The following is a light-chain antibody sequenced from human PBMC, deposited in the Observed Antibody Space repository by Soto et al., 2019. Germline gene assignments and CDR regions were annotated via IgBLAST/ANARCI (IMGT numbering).Light chain of an antibody. CDR3: QKYNSAPPT. V-gene: IGKV1-27*01. CDR2: AAS. Sequence: DIQMTQSPSSLSTSVGDRVTITCRASQAISIYLAWYQQKPGKVPKLLIYAASTLQSGVPSRFSGSGSGTDFTLTISSLQPEDVATYYFQKYNSAPPTFGHGTKVELK. J-gene: IGKJ1*01. CDR1: QAISIY.